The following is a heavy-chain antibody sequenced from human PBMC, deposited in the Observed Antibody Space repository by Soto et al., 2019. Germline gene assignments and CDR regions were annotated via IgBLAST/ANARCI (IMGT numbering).Heavy chain of an antibody. D-gene: IGHD2-15*01. CDR3: AKLGGVMVVADAFDV. V-gene: IGHV3-23*01. Sequence: EVQLLESGGGLVQPGGSLRLSCAASGFTFSNYAMTWVRQAPGKGLEWVSAISGGAITTYYADSVKGRFTISRDNSKNTLYLQINSLRAEDTAIYFCAKLGGVMVVADAFDVWGQGTVVTVSS. J-gene: IGHJ3*01. CDR1: GFTFSNYA. CDR2: ISGGAITT.